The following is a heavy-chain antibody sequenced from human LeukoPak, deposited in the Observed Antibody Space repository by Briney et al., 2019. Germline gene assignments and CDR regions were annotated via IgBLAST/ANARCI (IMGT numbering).Heavy chain of an antibody. CDR3: ARSGEGSSSDYYMDV. CDR1: GVSISSYY. D-gene: IGHD6-6*01. V-gene: IGHV4-4*09. J-gene: IGHJ6*03. Sequence: SETLSLTCTVSGVSISSYYWSWVRQPQGKGLEWVGYIYTSGSTNYNPSLKSRVTISVDTSKNQFSLKLSSVTAADTAVYYCARSGEGSSSDYYMDVWGKGTTVTVSS. CDR2: IYTSGST.